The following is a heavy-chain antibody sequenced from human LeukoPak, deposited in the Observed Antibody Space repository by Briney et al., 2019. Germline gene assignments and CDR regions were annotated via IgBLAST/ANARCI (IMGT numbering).Heavy chain of an antibody. CDR1: GFTFDDYA. CDR3: AKSDTMVRGAGFDY. Sequence: GGSLRLSCAASGFTFDDYAMHWVRQAPGKGLEWVSGISWNSGSIGYADSVKGRFTISRDNAKNSLYLQMNSLRAEDTALYYCAKSDTMVRGAGFDYWGQGTLVTVSS. V-gene: IGHV3-9*01. J-gene: IGHJ4*02. D-gene: IGHD3-10*01. CDR2: ISWNSGSI.